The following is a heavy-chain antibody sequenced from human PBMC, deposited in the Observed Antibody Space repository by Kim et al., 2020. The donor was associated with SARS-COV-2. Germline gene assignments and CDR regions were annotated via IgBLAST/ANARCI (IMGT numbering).Heavy chain of an antibody. CDR2: ISYDGSNK. CDR3: ARDRRITMIVVWGNWFDP. J-gene: IGHJ5*02. Sequence: GGSLRLSCAASGFTFSSYAMHWVRQAPGKGLEWVAVISYDGSNKYYADSVKGRFTISRDNSKNTLYLQMNSLRAEDTTVYYCARDRRITMIVVWGNWFDPWGQGTLVTVSS. D-gene: IGHD3-22*01. V-gene: IGHV3-30*04. CDR1: GFTFSSYA.